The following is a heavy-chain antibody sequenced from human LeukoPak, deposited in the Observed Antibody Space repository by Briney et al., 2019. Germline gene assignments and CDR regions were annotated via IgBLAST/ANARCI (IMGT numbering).Heavy chain of an antibody. V-gene: IGHV3-23*01. Sequence: HPGGSLRLSCAASGFTFSSYAMGWVRQAPGKGLEWVSAISGSGGSTYYADSVKGRFTISRDNSKNTLYLQMNSLRAEDTAVYYCAKDPEYYYDSSGYLWGQGTLVTVSS. J-gene: IGHJ4*02. CDR2: ISGSGGST. CDR1: GFTFSSYA. CDR3: AKDPEYYYDSSGYL. D-gene: IGHD3-22*01.